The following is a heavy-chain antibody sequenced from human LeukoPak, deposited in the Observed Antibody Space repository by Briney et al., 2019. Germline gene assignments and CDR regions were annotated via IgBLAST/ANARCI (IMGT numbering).Heavy chain of an antibody. Sequence: PGRSLRLSCAASGFTFSSYAMHWVRQAPGKGLEWVAVISYDGSNKYYADSVKGRFTISRDNSKNTLYLQMNSLRAEDTAVYYCARSGCSSTSCLKHPPVYYYYGMDVWGQGTTVTVSS. V-gene: IGHV3-30-3*01. CDR2: ISYDGSNK. CDR1: GFTFSSYA. D-gene: IGHD2-2*01. J-gene: IGHJ6*02. CDR3: ARSGCSSTSCLKHPPVYYYYGMDV.